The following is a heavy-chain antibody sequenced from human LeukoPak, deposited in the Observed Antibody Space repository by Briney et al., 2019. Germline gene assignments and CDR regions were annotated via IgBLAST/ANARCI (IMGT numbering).Heavy chain of an antibody. D-gene: IGHD3-9*01. CDR1: GYTFTSYG. CDR2: ISAYNGNT. V-gene: IGHV1-18*04. Sequence: ASVKLSCNASGYTFTSYGISWVQQAPGQGLEWMGWISAYNGNTNYAQKLQGRVTMTTDTSTSTAYMELRSLRSDDTAVYYCARGHLTGYYTVWGQGTLVTVSS. CDR3: ARGHLTGYYTV. J-gene: IGHJ4*02.